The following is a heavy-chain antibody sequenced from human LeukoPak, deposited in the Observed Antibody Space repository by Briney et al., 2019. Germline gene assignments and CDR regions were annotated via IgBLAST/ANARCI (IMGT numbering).Heavy chain of an antibody. CDR3: AREGIYGSGSYCDY. Sequence: GGSLRLSCAASGFTFSSYEMNWVRQAPGKGLEWVSYISSSGSTIYYADSVKGRFTISRDNAKNSLYLQMNSLRAEDTAVYYCAREGIYGSGSYCDYWGQGTLVTVSS. CDR1: GFTFSSYE. CDR2: ISSSGSTI. J-gene: IGHJ4*02. D-gene: IGHD3-10*01. V-gene: IGHV3-48*03.